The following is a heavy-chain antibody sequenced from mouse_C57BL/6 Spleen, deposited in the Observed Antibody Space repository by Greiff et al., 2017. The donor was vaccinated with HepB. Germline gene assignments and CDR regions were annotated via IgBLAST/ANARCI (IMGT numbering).Heavy chain of an antibody. V-gene: IGHV1-64*01. D-gene: IGHD1-1*01. J-gene: IGHJ1*03. Sequence: VQLQQPGAELVKPGASVKLSCKASGYTFTSYWMHWVKQRPGQGLEWIGMIHPNSGSTNYNEKFKSKATLTVDKSSSTAYMQLSSLTSEDSAVYYCARFHITTVVDWYFDVWGTGTTVTVSS. CDR2: IHPNSGST. CDR1: GYTFTSYW. CDR3: ARFHITTVVDWYFDV.